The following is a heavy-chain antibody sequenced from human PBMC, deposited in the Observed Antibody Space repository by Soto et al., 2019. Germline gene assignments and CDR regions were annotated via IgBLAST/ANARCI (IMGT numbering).Heavy chain of an antibody. CDR2: LTSRGTR. CDR1: GFAFSDYS. J-gene: IGHJ4*02. D-gene: IGHD2-15*01. CDR3: AKRDTTVPTPGNYFDC. V-gene: IGHV3-23*01. Sequence: PGGCLRLSCAASGFAFSDYSLTWSRQAPGRGLEWVSTLTSRGTRLYADSVKGRFTISRDNSKNTLSLQMHSLRTEDTALYYCAKRDTTVPTPGNYFDCWGQGTLVTVSS.